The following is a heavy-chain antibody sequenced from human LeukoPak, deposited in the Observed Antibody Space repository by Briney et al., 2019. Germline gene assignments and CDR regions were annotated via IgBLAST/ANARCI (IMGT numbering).Heavy chain of an antibody. D-gene: IGHD3-22*01. V-gene: IGHV3-23*01. CDR3: AKPLIRGWLRPYFDY. CDR1: GFTFSSYA. CDR2: ISGSGGST. Sequence: GGSLRLSCAASGFTFSSYAMSWVRQAPGKGLEWVSAISGSGGSTYYADSVKGRFTISRDNSKNTLYLQMNSLRAEDTAVYYCAKPLIRGWLRPYFDYWGQGTLVTVSS. J-gene: IGHJ4*02.